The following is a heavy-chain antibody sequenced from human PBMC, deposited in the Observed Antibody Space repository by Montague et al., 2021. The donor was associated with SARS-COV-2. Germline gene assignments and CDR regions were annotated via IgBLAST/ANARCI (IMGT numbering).Heavy chain of an antibody. V-gene: IGHV4-4*07. J-gene: IGHJ3*02. D-gene: IGHD3-22*01. CDR2: IYTSGSA. Sequence: SETLSLTCTVSGDSISSYYWNWIRQSAGKGLEWIGRIYTSGSANYDPSLKSRVTMSVDTSKNQFSLNLSSVTAADTAVYYCARGALFYDSSGYYSDAFDIWGQGTMVTVSS. CDR3: ARGALFYDSSGYYSDAFDI. CDR1: GDSISSYY.